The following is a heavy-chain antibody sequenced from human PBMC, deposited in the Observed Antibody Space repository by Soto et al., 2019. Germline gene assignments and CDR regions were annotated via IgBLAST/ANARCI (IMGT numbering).Heavy chain of an antibody. J-gene: IGHJ6*02. Sequence: GGSLRLSCAASGFIFADSTIHWVRQASGKGLEWVGRIRSKAHNYAIEYAESVKGRFVISRDNSRNTAYLQMNSLKTEDTAVYYCTRHDPVGWGDVWGQGTTVTVSS. CDR3: TRHDPVGWGDV. D-gene: IGHD3-16*01. CDR2: IRSKAHNYAI. V-gene: IGHV3-73*01. CDR1: GFIFADST.